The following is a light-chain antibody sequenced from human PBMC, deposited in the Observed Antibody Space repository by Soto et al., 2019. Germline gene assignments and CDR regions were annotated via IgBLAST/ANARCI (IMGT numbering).Light chain of an antibody. CDR3: AAWDDSLKV. CDR2: SNN. V-gene: IGLV1-44*01. CDR1: SPNLNT. J-gene: IGLJ2*01. Sequence: QSVLTQPPSSSGTPRQRVTNPCSGSSPNLNTVSWFPQVPGTAPKLLIYSNNQRPSGVPDRFSGSKSGTSASLAISGLQSEDEADYYCAAWDDSLKVFGGGTKLTVL.